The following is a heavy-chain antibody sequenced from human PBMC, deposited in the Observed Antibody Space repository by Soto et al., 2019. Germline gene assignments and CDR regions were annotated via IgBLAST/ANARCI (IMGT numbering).Heavy chain of an antibody. CDR1: GFTFSNYA. V-gene: IGHV3-64D*06. CDR3: VKGNQLLRYYFEC. Sequence: PRGSLRLSCSVSGFTFSNYAMHWVRQAPGKGLEYVSGITSDGDSTWHADSVKDRFTISRDNSKNTLFLQMSSLRVEDTAIYFCVKGNQLLRYYFECWGPGTLVTVSS. D-gene: IGHD2-15*01. CDR2: ITSDGDST. J-gene: IGHJ4*01.